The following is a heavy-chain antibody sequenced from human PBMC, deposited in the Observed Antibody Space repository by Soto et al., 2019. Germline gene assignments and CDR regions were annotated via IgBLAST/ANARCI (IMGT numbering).Heavy chain of an antibody. J-gene: IGHJ6*02. CDR3: ARGRTVVRGVIVSYYYGMDV. D-gene: IGHD3-10*01. CDR2: INHSGST. V-gene: IGHV4-34*01. Sequence: SETLSLTCTVYGGSFSGYYWTWIRQPPGKGLEWIGEINHSGSTNYNPPLKSRVTISVDTSKKQFSLKLSSVTAADTAVYYCARGRTVVRGVIVSYYYGMDVWGQGTTVTVSS. CDR1: GGSFSGYY.